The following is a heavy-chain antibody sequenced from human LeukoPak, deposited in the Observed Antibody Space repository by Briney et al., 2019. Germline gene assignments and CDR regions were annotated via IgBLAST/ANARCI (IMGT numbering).Heavy chain of an antibody. CDR3: LRWVVVPAAIGENAFDI. CDR2: IRYDVSNK. J-gene: IGHJ3*02. V-gene: IGHV3-30*02. Sequence: GGSLRLSCAASGFTFSSYGMHWVRQAPGKGLEWVAFIRYDVSNKYYADSVKGRFTISRDNSKNTLYLQMNSLRAEDTAVYYCLRWVVVPAAIGENAFDIWGQGTMVTVSS. CDR1: GFTFSSYG. D-gene: IGHD2-2*02.